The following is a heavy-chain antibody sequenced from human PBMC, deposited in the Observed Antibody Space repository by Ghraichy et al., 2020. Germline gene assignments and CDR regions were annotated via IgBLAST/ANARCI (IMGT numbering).Heavy chain of an antibody. CDR1: GGSISSYY. D-gene: IGHD3-16*01. CDR2: IYYSGST. J-gene: IGHJ4*02. V-gene: IGHV4-59*01. Sequence: GSLSLTCTVSGGSISSYYWSWIRQPPGKGLEWIGYIYYSGSTNYNPSLKSRVTISVDTSKNQFSLKLSSVTAADTAVYYCARDGVGGVFDYWGQGTLVTVSS. CDR3: ARDGVGGVFDY.